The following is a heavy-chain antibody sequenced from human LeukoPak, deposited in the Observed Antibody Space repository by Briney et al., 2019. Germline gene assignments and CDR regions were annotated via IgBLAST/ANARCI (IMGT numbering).Heavy chain of an antibody. CDR2: ISSSGSSI. J-gene: IGHJ4*02. Sequence: PGGSLRLSCAASGLTFSDYHMSWIRQAPGKGLEWIAYISSSGSSIQYAESVRGRFTISRDNAKTSLYLQMNSLRAEDTSVYYCARTPQWELPDYWGQGTLVTVSS. D-gene: IGHD1-26*01. CDR1: GLTFSDYH. CDR3: ARTPQWELPDY. V-gene: IGHV3-11*04.